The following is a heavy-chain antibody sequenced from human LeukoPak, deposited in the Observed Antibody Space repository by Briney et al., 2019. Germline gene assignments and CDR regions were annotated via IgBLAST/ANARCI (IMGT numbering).Heavy chain of an antibody. V-gene: IGHV3-23*01. CDR3: AKDPYYYGSDPLHHFDY. J-gene: IGHJ4*02. Sequence: PGGSLRLSCAASGFTFSSYAMSWVRQAPGKGLEWVSAISGSGGSTYYADSVKGRFTISRDNSKNTLYLQMNSLRAEDTAVYYCAKDPYYYGSDPLHHFDYWGQGTLVTVSS. CDR1: GFTFSSYA. CDR2: ISGSGGST. D-gene: IGHD3-10*01.